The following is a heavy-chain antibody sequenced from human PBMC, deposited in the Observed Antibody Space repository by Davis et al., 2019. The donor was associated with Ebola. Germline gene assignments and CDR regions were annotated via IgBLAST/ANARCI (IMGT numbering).Heavy chain of an antibody. CDR3: ARDQPQRNTVTTYYYGMDV. CDR1: GGSISSGSYY. J-gene: IGHJ6*02. CDR2: IYTSGST. V-gene: IGHV4-61*09. D-gene: IGHD4-11*01. Sequence: PSETLSLTCTVSGGSISSGSYYWSWIRQPAGKGLEWIGHIYTSGSTNYNPSLKSRVTISVDTSKNQFSLKLSSVTAADTAVYYCARDQPQRNTVTTYYYGMDVWGQGTTVTVSS.